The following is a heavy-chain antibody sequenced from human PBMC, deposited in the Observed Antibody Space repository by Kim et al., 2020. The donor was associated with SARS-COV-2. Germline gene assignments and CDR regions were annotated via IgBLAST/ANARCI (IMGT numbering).Heavy chain of an antibody. J-gene: IGHJ6*02. CDR3: AKVRARLLGYYYYGMDV. Sequence: GGSLRLSCAASGFTFSSYAMSWVRQAPGKGLEWVSAISGSGGSTYYADSVKGRFTISRDNSKNTLYLQMNSLRAEATAVYYCAKVRARLLGYYYYGMDVWGQGTTVTVSS. CDR2: ISGSGGST. V-gene: IGHV3-23*01. CDR1: GFTFSSYA. D-gene: IGHD2-8*02.